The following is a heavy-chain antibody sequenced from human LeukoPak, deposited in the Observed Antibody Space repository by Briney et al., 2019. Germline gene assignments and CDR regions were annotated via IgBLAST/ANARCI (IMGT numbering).Heavy chain of an antibody. Sequence: GGSLRLSCAASGFTFSSYWMHWVRQAPGKGLVWVSRINSDGSSTSYADSVKGRFTISRDNAKNSLYLQMNSLRAEDTAVYYCARDLPYYYDSSGPPIDYWGQGTLVTVSS. D-gene: IGHD3-22*01. V-gene: IGHV3-74*01. CDR3: ARDLPYYYDSSGPPIDY. CDR1: GFTFSSYW. J-gene: IGHJ4*02. CDR2: INSDGSST.